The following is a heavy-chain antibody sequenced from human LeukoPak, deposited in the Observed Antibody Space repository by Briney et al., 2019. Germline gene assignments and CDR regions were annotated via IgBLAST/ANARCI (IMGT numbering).Heavy chain of an antibody. D-gene: IGHD7-27*01. CDR3: ARDNWGFDY. V-gene: IGHV3-7*01. J-gene: IGHJ4*02. Sequence: KGLEWVANIKQDGSEKYYVDSVKGRFTISRDNAKNSLYLQMNSLRAEDTAVYYCARDNWGFDYWGQGTLVTVSS. CDR2: IKQDGSEK.